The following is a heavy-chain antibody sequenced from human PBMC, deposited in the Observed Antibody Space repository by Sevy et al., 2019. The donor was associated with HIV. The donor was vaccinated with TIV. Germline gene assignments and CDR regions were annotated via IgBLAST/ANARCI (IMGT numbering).Heavy chain of an antibody. CDR1: GFNFNIYS. D-gene: IGHD2-8*01. CDR2: LSFGCGRI. CDR3: AREGCTKPHDY. J-gene: IGHJ4*02. V-gene: IGHV3-23*01. Sequence: GGSLRLSCVASGFNFNIYSMSWVRQAPGKRLEWVSTLSFGCGRINHADSVQGRFTMSRDHSKKTVYLEMNSLRPEDPAVYYCAREGCTKPHDYWGQGTLVTVSS.